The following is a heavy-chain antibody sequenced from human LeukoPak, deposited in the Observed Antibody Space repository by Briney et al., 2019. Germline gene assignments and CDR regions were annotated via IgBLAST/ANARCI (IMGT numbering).Heavy chain of an antibody. CDR2: IYYSGST. CDR3: ARGYYDFWSGYTEEDAFDI. J-gene: IGHJ3*02. CDR1: GGSISSYY. V-gene: IGHV4-59*01. D-gene: IGHD3-3*01. Sequence: SETLSLTCTASGGSISSYYWSWIRQPPGKGLEWIGYIYYSGSTNYNPSLKSRVTISVDTSKNQFSLKLSSVTAADTAVYYCARGYYDFWSGYTEEDAFDIWGQGTMVTVSS.